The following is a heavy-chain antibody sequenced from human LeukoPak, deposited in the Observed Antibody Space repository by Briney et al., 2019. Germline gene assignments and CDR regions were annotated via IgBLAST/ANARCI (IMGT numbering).Heavy chain of an antibody. D-gene: IGHD2-15*01. CDR3: ARRIRDCSGGSCRPDAFDI. J-gene: IGHJ3*02. V-gene: IGHV4-59*08. CDR1: GGSISSYY. CDR2: IYYSGST. Sequence: SETLSLTCTVSGGSISSYYWSWIRQPPGKGLEWIGYIYYSGSTNYNPSPKSRVTISVDTSKNQFSLKLSSVTAADTAVYYCARRIRDCSGGSCRPDAFDIWGQGTMVTVSS.